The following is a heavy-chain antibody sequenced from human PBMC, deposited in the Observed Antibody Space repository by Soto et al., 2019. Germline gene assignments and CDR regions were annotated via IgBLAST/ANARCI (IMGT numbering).Heavy chain of an antibody. CDR3: AREPPRLLWFGELSQGAFDI. V-gene: IGHV1-69*06. D-gene: IGHD3-10*01. J-gene: IGHJ3*02. Sequence: SVKVSCKASGVTFSSYAISWVRQAPGQGLEWMGGIIPIFGTANYAQKFQGRVTITADKSTSTAYMELSSLRSEDTAVYYCAREPPRLLWFGELSQGAFDIWGQGTMVTV. CDR2: IIPIFGTA. CDR1: GVTFSSYA.